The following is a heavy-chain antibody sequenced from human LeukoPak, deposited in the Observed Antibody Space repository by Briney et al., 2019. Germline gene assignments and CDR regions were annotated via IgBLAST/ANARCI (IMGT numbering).Heavy chain of an antibody. CDR2: IYYSGST. Sequence: SETLSLTCTVSGGSISSSSYYRGWIRQPPGKGLEWIGSIYYSGSTYYNPSLKSRVTISVDTSKNQFSLKLSSVTAADTAVYYCARITNGNGGFDYWGQGTLVTVSS. J-gene: IGHJ4*02. D-gene: IGHD4-23*01. CDR3: ARITNGNGGFDY. V-gene: IGHV4-39*07. CDR1: GGSISSSSYY.